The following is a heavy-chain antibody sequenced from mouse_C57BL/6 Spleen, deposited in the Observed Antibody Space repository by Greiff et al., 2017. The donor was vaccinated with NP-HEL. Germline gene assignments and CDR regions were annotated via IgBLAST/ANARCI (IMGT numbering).Heavy chain of an antibody. D-gene: IGHD1-1*01. Sequence: QVQLQQSGAELVKPGASVKISCKASGYAFSSYWMNWVKQRPGKGLEWIGQIYPGDGDTNYNGKFKGKATLTADKSSSTAYMQLSSLTSEDSAVYFCARDGYYGSSDYFDYWGQGTTLTVSS. CDR3: ARDGYYGSSDYFDY. V-gene: IGHV1-80*01. J-gene: IGHJ2*01. CDR1: GYAFSSYW. CDR2: IYPGDGDT.